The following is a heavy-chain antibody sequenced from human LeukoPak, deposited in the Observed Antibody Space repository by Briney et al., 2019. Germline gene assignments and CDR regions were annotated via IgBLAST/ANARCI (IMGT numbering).Heavy chain of an antibody. J-gene: IGHJ4*02. D-gene: IGHD6-13*01. Sequence: SETLSLTCAVYGGSFSGYYWSWIRQPPGKGLEWIGEINHSGSTNYNPSLKSRVTISVDTSKNQFSLKLSSVTAADTAVYYCAREGVAAAADYWGQGTLVTVSS. CDR3: AREGVAAAADY. V-gene: IGHV4-34*01. CDR2: INHSGST. CDR1: GGSFSGYY.